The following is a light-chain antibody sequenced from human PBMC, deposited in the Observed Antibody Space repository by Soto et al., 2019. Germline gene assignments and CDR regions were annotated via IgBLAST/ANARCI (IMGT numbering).Light chain of an antibody. CDR2: DAS. CDR3: QQYRSFSVT. CDR1: QSISSW. V-gene: IGKV1-5*01. Sequence: DIQMTQSPSTLSASVGDRVTITCRASQSISSWLAWYQQKPGKAPKLLVYDASTLESGVPSRFGGSGSGTEFTLTINSLQSDDFATYYCQQYRSFSVTFGGGTRVEIK. J-gene: IGKJ4*01.